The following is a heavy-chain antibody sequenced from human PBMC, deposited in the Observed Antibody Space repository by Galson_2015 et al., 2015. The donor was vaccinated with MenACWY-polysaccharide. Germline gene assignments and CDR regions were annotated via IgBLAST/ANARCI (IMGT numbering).Heavy chain of an antibody. D-gene: IGHD3-16*01. J-gene: IGHJ6*02. Sequence: CAISGDSVSRNSAAWNWIRQSPSRGLVWLGRTYYRSKWCNDYTVSVKSRITFNPDTSKNQFSLQLNSVTPEDTAVYYCASHLIMILFGGVILILYYYRMDVWGQGTTVTVSS. CDR2: TYYRSKWCN. V-gene: IGHV6-1*01. CDR1: GDSVSRNSAA. CDR3: ASHLIMILFGGVILILYYYRMDV.